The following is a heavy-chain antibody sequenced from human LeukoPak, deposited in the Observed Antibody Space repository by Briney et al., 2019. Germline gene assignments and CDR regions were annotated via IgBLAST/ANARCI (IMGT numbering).Heavy chain of an antibody. D-gene: IGHD6-19*01. Sequence: SETLSLTCTVSGGSISIYYWNWIRQPAGKGLEWIGRIYTNEYTFFNPSLKSRVTMSVDTSKNQFSLQLTSVTAADAAVYYCARSSDSSGYYGGGIIDYWGQGTLVTVSS. V-gene: IGHV4-4*07. J-gene: IGHJ4*02. CDR1: GGSISIYY. CDR2: IYTNEYT. CDR3: ARSSDSSGYYGGGIIDY.